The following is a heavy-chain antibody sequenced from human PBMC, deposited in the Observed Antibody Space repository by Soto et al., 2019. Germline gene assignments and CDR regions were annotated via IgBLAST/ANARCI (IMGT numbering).Heavy chain of an antibody. V-gene: IGHV1-2*04. CDR2: ISPDTGGT. D-gene: IGHD6-13*01. Sequence: QVQLVQSGAEVKKPGASVKVSCKASGYSFTGYHMHWVRQAPGQGLEWMGRISPDTGGTNYAQKFQGWVTMTRDTSFSTAYMELTSLKSDDTAVYYCARGRGQQAVYYFDYWGQGTLVTVPS. J-gene: IGHJ4*02. CDR1: GYSFTGYH. CDR3: ARGRGQQAVYYFDY.